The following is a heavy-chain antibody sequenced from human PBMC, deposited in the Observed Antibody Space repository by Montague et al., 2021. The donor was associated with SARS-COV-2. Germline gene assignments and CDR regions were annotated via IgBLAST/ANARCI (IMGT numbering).Heavy chain of an antibody. CDR3: ARQLIVFVPAAPGSPTHETYDYAMDV. D-gene: IGHD2-2*01. V-gene: IGHV3-30*04. J-gene: IGHJ6*02. Sequence: SRRLSWSASGFTFSSYAMHWVRRAPGKGLEWVAVISYDGSNKYYVDSVKGRFSISRDNSKNTLYLQMNSLRAEDTAVYYCARQLIVFVPAAPGSPTHETYDYAMDVWGQGTTVTVSS. CDR2: ISYDGSNK. CDR1: GFTFSSYA.